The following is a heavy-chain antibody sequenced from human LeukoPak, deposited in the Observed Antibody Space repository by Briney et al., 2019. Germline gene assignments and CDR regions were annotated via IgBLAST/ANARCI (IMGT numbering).Heavy chain of an antibody. V-gene: IGHV4-39*07. CDR2: IYYSGST. Sequence: KPSETLSLTCTVSGGSISSGDYYWSWIRQPPGKGLEWIGSIYYSGSTYYNPSLKSRVTISVDTSKNQFSLKLSSVTAADTAVYYCARGHTPGLLYYYYYYMDVWGKGTTVTVSS. CDR3: ARGHTPGLLYYYYYYMDV. CDR1: GGSISSGDYY. J-gene: IGHJ6*03. D-gene: IGHD2-21*01.